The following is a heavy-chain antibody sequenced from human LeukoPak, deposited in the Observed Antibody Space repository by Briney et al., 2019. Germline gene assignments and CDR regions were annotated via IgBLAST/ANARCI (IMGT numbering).Heavy chain of an antibody. Sequence: PGGSLRLSCAASGFTFSSYAMSWVRQAPGKGLEWVSAIRGSGGSTYYADSVKGRFTISRDNSKNTLYLQMNSLRAEDTAVYYCATPRFYDSSGNFDYWGQGTLVTVSS. CDR3: ATPRFYDSSGNFDY. CDR1: GFTFSSYA. CDR2: IRGSGGST. D-gene: IGHD3-22*01. V-gene: IGHV3-23*01. J-gene: IGHJ4*02.